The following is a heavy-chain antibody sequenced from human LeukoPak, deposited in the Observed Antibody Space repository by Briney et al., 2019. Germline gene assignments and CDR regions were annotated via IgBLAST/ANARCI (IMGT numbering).Heavy chain of an antibody. CDR2: IIPIFGTA. Sequence: GASVKVSCKASGGTFSSYAISWVRQAPGQGLEWMGGIIPIFGTANYAQKFQGRVTITTDESTSTAYMELRSLRSDDTAVYYCARVPRGSSWTYYYYGMDVWGQGTTVTVSS. J-gene: IGHJ6*02. CDR1: GGTFSSYA. CDR3: ARVPRGSSWTYYYYGMDV. V-gene: IGHV1-69*05. D-gene: IGHD6-13*01.